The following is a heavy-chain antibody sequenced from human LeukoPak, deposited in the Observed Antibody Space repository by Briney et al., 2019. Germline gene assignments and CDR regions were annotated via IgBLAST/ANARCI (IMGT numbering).Heavy chain of an antibody. J-gene: IGHJ3*02. V-gene: IGHV5-51*01. CDR3: ASPFNYYDSSGYPDAFDI. CDR2: IYPGDSDT. CDR1: GYSFTSYX. D-gene: IGHD3-22*01. Sequence: GSGYSFTSYXXGXVRQMPGKGLXXXGXIYPGDSDTRYSPSFQGQVTISADKSISTAYLQWSSLKASDTAMYYCASPFNYYDSSGYPDAFDIWGQGTMVTVSS.